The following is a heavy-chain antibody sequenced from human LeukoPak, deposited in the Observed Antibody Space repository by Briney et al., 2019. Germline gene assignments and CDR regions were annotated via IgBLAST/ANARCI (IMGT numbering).Heavy chain of an antibody. CDR3: ARLVRGYLVDY. D-gene: IGHD2-2*01. V-gene: IGHV4-39*01. J-gene: IGHJ4*02. CDR1: GGSISSSSYY. Sequence: SETLSLTCTVSGGSISSSSYYWGWIRQPPGKGLEWIGSTYYSGSTYYNPSLKSRVTISVDTSENQFSLKLSSVTAADTAVYYCARLVRGYLVDYWGQGTLVTVSS. CDR2: TYYSGST.